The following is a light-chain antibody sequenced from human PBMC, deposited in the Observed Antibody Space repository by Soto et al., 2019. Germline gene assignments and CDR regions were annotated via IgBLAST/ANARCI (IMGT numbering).Light chain of an antibody. J-gene: IGLJ2*01. CDR1: SSDVGGYNY. CDR3: SSYTSSGTPYVV. CDR2: EVN. V-gene: IGLV2-14*01. Sequence: QSALTQPASVSGSPGQSITISCTGTSSDVGGYNYVSWYQQHPGKAPKLMIYEVNNRPSGVSNRFSGSKSGNTASLTISGLQAEDEADYYCSSYTSSGTPYVVCGGGTKLTVL.